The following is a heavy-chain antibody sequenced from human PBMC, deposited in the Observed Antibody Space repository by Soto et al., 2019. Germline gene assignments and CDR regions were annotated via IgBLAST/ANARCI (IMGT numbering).Heavy chain of an antibody. Sequence: GESLKISCQTSGYTFTNYWIGRVRQMPGGGLKWLGLIFPRDSDVRYSPSFEGQVTISADRSTATAFLQWHSLEASDSALYFCARLVSLLQPIDSWGQGTPVTVSS. J-gene: IGHJ5*01. CDR1: GYTFTNYW. D-gene: IGHD4-4*01. V-gene: IGHV5-51*01. CDR3: ARLVSLLQPIDS. CDR2: IFPRDSDV.